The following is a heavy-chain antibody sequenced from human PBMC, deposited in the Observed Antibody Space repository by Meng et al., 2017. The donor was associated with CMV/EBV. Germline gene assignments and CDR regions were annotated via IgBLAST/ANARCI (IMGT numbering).Heavy chain of an antibody. J-gene: IGHJ5*02. CDR2: INPNSGGT. CDR3: ARDRGYYGSGSYQFDP. D-gene: IGHD3-10*01. CDR1: EYTFTGYY. Sequence: SEYTFTGYYMHWVRQAPGQGLEWMGWINPNSGGTNYAQKFQGRVTMTRDTSISTAYMELSRLRSDDTAVYYCARDRGYYGSGSYQFDPWGQGTLVTVSS. V-gene: IGHV1-2*02.